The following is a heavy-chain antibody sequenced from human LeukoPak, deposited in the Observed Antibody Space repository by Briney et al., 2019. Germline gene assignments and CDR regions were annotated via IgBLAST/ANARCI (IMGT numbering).Heavy chain of an antibody. CDR1: GFTFSSYA. CDR3: ARVFCSGGSCSHFDY. V-gene: IGHV1-3*01. CDR2: INAGNGNT. J-gene: IGHJ4*02. D-gene: IGHD2-15*01. Sequence: GGSLRLSCSASGFTFSSYAMHWVRQAPGQRLEWMGWINAGNGNTKYSQKFQGRVTITRDTSASTAYMELSSLRSEDTAVYYCARVFCSGGSCSHFDYWGQGTLVTVSS.